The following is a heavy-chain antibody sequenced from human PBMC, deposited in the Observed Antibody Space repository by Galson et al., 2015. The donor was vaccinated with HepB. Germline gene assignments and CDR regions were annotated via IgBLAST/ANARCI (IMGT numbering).Heavy chain of an antibody. Sequence: SLRLSCAASGFSFRNAWMTWVRQAPGKGLEWVGRIKSKTDGGATDYGAPVEGRFTISRDDSKDTLYLQVNSLKTEDTAMYYCATGLGKYNNWGQGTLVTVSS. D-gene: IGHD1-14*01. CDR1: GFSFRNAW. J-gene: IGHJ4*02. V-gene: IGHV3-15*01. CDR2: IKSKTDGGAT. CDR3: ATGLGKYNN.